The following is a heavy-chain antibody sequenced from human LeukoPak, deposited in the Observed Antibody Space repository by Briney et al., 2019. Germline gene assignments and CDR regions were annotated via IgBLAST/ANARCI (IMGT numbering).Heavy chain of an antibody. CDR3: ARGTVEGYYGSGSYYNEPPWGY. V-gene: IGHV1-2*02. CDR1: GYTFTGYY. J-gene: IGHJ4*02. Sequence: GASVKVSCKASGYTFTGYYMHWVRQAPGQGLEWMGWINPNSGGTNYAQKFQGRVTMTRDTSISTAYMGLSRLRSDDTAVYYCARGTVEGYYGSGSYYNEPPWGYWGQGTLVTVSS. CDR2: INPNSGGT. D-gene: IGHD3-10*01.